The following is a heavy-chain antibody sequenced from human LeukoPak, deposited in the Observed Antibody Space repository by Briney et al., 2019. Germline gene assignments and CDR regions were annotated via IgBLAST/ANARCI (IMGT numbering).Heavy chain of an antibody. CDR1: GGSISSYY. CDR3: AKDSQRYFDWSSQDY. J-gene: IGHJ4*02. V-gene: IGHV4-59*01. Sequence: SETLSLTCTVSGGSISSYYWSWIRQPPGKGLEWIGYIYYSGSTNYNPSLKSRVTISVDTSKNQFSLKLSSVTAADTALYYCAKDSQRYFDWSSQDYWGQGTLVTVSS. CDR2: IYYSGST. D-gene: IGHD3-9*01.